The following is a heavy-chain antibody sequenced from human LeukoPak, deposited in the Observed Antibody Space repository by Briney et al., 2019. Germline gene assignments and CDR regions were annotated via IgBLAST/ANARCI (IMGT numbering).Heavy chain of an antibody. CDR3: ARSIGLTGGGVDV. CDR1: GFTFSDYN. Sequence: GGSLRLSCAASGFTFSDYNMNWVRQAPGKGLEWVSYITIGGGTIHHADSVKGRFTISRDNATKTLYLQMNSLRAEDTAVYYCARSIGLTGGGVDVWGQGTTVTVSS. CDR2: ITIGGGTI. V-gene: IGHV3-11*01. D-gene: IGHD3-9*01. J-gene: IGHJ6*02.